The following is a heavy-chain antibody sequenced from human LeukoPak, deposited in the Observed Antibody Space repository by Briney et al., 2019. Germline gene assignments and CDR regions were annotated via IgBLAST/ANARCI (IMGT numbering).Heavy chain of an antibody. J-gene: IGHJ4*02. CDR3: ARDGLYSYGYSYFDF. CDR1: GVSVSSYH. Sequence: SETMSLTCAVSGVSVSSYHWSWIRQPAGKRLEWLGRIHAGGTTNYNPSLDSRVTMSVDTSKNQFSLELRSVTAADTAVYYCARDGLYSYGYSYFDFWGQGTLVTVSS. D-gene: IGHD5-18*01. CDR2: IHAGGTT. V-gene: IGHV4-4*07.